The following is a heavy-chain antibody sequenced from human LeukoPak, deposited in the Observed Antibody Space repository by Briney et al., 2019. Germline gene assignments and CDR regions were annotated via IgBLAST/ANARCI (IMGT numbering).Heavy chain of an antibody. D-gene: IGHD4-23*01. J-gene: IGHJ4*02. CDR3: ARGRPHGNDY. CDR2: IASDGSST. Sequence: GGSLRLSCAASGFTFSSYWMNWVRQAPGKGLVWVSRIASDGSSTTYAYSVKGRFSISRDNAKNTLYLQMNSLRVEDTAVYYCARGRPHGNDYWGQGTLVTVSS. V-gene: IGHV3-74*01. CDR1: GFTFSSYW.